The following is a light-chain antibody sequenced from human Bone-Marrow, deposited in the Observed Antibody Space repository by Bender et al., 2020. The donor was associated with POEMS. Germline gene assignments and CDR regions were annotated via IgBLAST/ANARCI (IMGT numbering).Light chain of an antibody. CDR2: EDT. J-gene: IGLJ3*02. CDR1: AVPKQY. V-gene: IGLV3-10*01. CDR3: YSPDNTGDLRV. Sequence: SFELTQPPSVSVSPGQTARITCSGDAVPKQYVYWYQQKPGQAPVLIIYEDTKRPSGIPERFSASTSGTVSTLTITGAHVEDEGDYYCYSPDNTGDLRVFGGGTKLTVL.